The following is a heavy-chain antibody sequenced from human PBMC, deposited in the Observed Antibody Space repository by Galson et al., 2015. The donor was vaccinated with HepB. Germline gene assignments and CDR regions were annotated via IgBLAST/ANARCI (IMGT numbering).Heavy chain of an antibody. V-gene: IGHV1-2*02. Sequence: SVKVSCKASGYTFTGYYMHWVRQAPGQGLEWMGWINPNSGGTNYAQKFQGRVTMTRDTSISTAYMELSRLRSDDTAVYYCARDRRVSYYDSSGYPEGSWYYYMDVWGKGTTVTVSS. J-gene: IGHJ6*03. CDR2: INPNSGGT. D-gene: IGHD3-22*01. CDR1: GYTFTGYY. CDR3: ARDRRVSYYDSSGYPEGSWYYYMDV.